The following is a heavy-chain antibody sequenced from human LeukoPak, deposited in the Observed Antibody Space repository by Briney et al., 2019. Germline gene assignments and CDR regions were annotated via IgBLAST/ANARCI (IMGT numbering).Heavy chain of an antibody. CDR3: ARGYYGSGSYGTYYYYYMDV. CDR2: IKQDGSEK. Sequence: SGGSLRLSCAASGFTFSSYAMSWVRQAPGKGLEWVANIKQDGSEKYYVDSVKSRFTISRDNAKNSLYLQMNSLRAEDTAVYYCARGYYGSGSYGTYYYYYMDVWGKGTTVTVSS. J-gene: IGHJ6*03. D-gene: IGHD3-10*01. V-gene: IGHV3-7*01. CDR1: GFTFSSYA.